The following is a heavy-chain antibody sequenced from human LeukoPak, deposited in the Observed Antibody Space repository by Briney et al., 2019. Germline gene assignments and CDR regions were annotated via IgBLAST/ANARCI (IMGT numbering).Heavy chain of an antibody. CDR1: GCTFSSYT. Sequence: SSVKVPYKPSGCTFSSYTLSWLRQAPAQGLDWVGRIIPILGIANYAQKFQGRVTITADKSTSTAYLELSSLRSEDTAVYYCARERGYSNYVIDYWGQGTLVTVSS. J-gene: IGHJ4*02. CDR3: ARERGYSNYVIDY. D-gene: IGHD4-11*01. CDR2: IIPILGIA. V-gene: IGHV1-69*04.